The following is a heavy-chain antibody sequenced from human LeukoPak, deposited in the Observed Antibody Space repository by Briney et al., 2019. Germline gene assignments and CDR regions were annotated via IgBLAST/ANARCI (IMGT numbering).Heavy chain of an antibody. CDR1: GYTFTSYD. Sequence: ASVKVSCKASGYTFTSYDINWVRQATGQGLEWMGWMNPNSGNTGYAQKFQGRVTMTRDTSISTAYMELSSLRSEDTAVYYCARGYYYGSGSYWGYWFDPWGQGTLVTVSS. CDR3: ARGYYYGSGSYWGYWFDP. J-gene: IGHJ5*02. V-gene: IGHV1-8*01. CDR2: MNPNSGNT. D-gene: IGHD3-10*01.